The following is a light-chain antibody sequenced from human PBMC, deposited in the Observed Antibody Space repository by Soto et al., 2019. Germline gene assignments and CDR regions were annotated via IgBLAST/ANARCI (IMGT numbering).Light chain of an antibody. CDR1: SSDVGGYNY. Sequence: QSVLTQPASVSGSPGQSITISCPGTSSDVGGYNYFSWYQQHPGKTPKIMIYDVSNRPSGVSNRFSGSKSGNTASLTISGLQAEDEADYYCSSYTSSSTLFGTGTKGTVL. CDR2: DVS. CDR3: SSYTSSSTL. J-gene: IGLJ1*01. V-gene: IGLV2-14*01.